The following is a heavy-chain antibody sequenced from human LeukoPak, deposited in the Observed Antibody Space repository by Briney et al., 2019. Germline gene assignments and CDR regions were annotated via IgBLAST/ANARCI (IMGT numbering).Heavy chain of an antibody. J-gene: IGHJ4*02. CDR2: IEGDGSEK. CDR1: GFTFSSFW. V-gene: IGHV3-7*03. Sequence: GGSLRLSCAASGFTFSSFWMNWVRHTPGKGLEWVANIEGDGSEKNYMDSVKGRFTIPRDNAKKSLHLQMNSLRAEDTGVYYCAGGSGWLIDYWGQGTLVTVSS. CDR3: AGGSGWLIDY. D-gene: IGHD6-19*01.